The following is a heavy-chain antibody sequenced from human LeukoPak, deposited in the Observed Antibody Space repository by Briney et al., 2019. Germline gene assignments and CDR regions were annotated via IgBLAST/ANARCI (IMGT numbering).Heavy chain of an antibody. D-gene: IGHD3-10*01. CDR2: IYYSGST. CDR3: ARGGGITMVRGSPQQFDP. V-gene: IGHV4-59*01. J-gene: IGHJ5*02. CDR1: GGSISSYY. Sequence: ASETLSLTCTVSGGSISSYYWSWIRQPPGKGLEWIGYIYYSGSTNYNPSLKSRVTISVDTSKSQFSLKLSSVTAADTAVYYCARGGGITMVRGSPQQFDPWGQGTLVTVSS.